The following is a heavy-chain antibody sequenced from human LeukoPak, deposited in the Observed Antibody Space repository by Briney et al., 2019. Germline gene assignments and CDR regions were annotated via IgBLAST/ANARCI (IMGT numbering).Heavy chain of an antibody. CDR1: GFTFVTYA. CDR3: AKDRELLFAHCWFDL. CDR2: ISISSVDS. J-gene: IGHJ5*02. V-gene: IGHV3-23*01. D-gene: IGHD3-10*01. Sequence: QPGGSLRLSCAASGFTFVTYAMSWVRQAPGKGLEWVGGISISSVDSYYPDSVKGRFSISRDDSKNTLYLQMDRLTDEDTAVYYCAKDRELLFAHCWFDLWGQGTLVTVSS.